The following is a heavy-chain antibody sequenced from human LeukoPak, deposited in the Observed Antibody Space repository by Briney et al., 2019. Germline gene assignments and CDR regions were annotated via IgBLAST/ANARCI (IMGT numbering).Heavy chain of an antibody. V-gene: IGHV1-18*01. CDR1: GYTFTSYG. CDR3: SVIAATGT. CDR2: ISAYNGNT. Sequence: AASVKVSCKASGYTFTSYGISWVRQAPGQGLEWMGWISAYNGNTNYAQKLQGRVTMTRDTSISTAYMELSSLRSDDTAVYYCSVIAATGTWGQGTLVTVSS. D-gene: IGHD6-13*01. J-gene: IGHJ5*02.